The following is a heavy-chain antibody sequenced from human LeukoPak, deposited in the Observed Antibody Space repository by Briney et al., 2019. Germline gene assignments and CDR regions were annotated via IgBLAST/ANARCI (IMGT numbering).Heavy chain of an antibody. J-gene: IGHJ6*02. Sequence: GASVKVSCKASGYTFTDYYIHWVRQAPGQGLEWMGWINPNSGGTNYAQKFQGRVTMTRDTSISTAYMELSRLRSDDTAVYYCARDHCTSNGRYEIYYYGMDVWGQGTTVTVSS. CDR1: GYTFTDYY. CDR3: ARDHCTSNGRYEIYYYGMDV. CDR2: INPNSGGT. V-gene: IGHV1-2*02. D-gene: IGHD2-2*01.